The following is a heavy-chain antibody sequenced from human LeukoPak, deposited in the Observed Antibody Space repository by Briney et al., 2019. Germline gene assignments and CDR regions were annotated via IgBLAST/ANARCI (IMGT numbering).Heavy chain of an antibody. V-gene: IGHV1-18*01. J-gene: IGHJ4*02. CDR1: GYTFTSFG. D-gene: IGHD2/OR15-2a*01. Sequence: ASVKVSCKTSGYTFTSFGITWVRQAPGQGPEWMGGMKVGEGNTHFAQKFQDRVSMTRDISSNTAFSELRNLRSDDTAVYFCSRSSDTTSWYYFDHWGQGTLVTVSS. CDR3: SRSSDTTSWYYFDH. CDR2: MKVGEGNT.